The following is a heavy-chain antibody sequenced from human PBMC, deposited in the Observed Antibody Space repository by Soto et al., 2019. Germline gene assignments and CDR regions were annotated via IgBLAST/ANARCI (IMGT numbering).Heavy chain of an antibody. V-gene: IGHV4-4*02. CDR3: ARGDYYDTNGPFSDAFDI. CDR1: GGSISSSNW. CDR2: IYHSGST. J-gene: IGHJ3*02. D-gene: IGHD3-22*01. Sequence: TSETLSLTCAVSGGSISSSNWWSWVRQPPGKGLKWIGEIYHSGSTNYNPSLKGRFTNSRDNAKSSLYLKMSSLRAEYTAVYYCARGDYYDTNGPFSDAFDIWGQGTMVTVSS.